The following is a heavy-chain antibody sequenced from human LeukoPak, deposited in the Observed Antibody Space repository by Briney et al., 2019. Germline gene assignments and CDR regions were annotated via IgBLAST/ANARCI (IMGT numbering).Heavy chain of an antibody. CDR3: ARGPLEGYYTGLGY. J-gene: IGHJ4*02. D-gene: IGHD3-3*01. Sequence: GGSLRLSCAASGFTFSQYWMSWVRQAPGKGLEWVSAISGSGGSTHYADSVKGRFTISRDNSKNTLYLQMNSLRAEDTAVYYCARGPLEGYYTGLGYWGQGTLVTVSS. V-gene: IGHV3-23*01. CDR1: GFTFSQYW. CDR2: ISGSGGST.